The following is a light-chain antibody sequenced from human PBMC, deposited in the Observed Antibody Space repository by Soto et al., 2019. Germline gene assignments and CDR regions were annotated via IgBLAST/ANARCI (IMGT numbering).Light chain of an antibody. J-gene: IGKJ1*01. V-gene: IGKV3-20*01. Sequence: DIVLTQSPGTLSLSAGERATLSCRASQSVTSDYLAWYQQKPGQAPRLLIYDVSTRATGIPDRFSASGSGTDFTLAINRLEPDDFATYYCQQYNSYSPWTFGQGTKVEIK. CDR1: QSVTSDY. CDR3: QQYNSYSPWT. CDR2: DVS.